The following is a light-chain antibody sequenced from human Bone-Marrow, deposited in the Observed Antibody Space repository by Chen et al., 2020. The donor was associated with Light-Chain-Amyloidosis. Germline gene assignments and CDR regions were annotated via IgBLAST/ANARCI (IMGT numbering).Light chain of an antibody. J-gene: IGLJ2*01. CDR3: QSYDSSLSGSV. CDR2: GNS. CDR1: SSNIGAGYD. V-gene: IGLV1-40*01. Sequence: QSVLTPPPSVSGAPGQRVTTSCTGSSSNIGAGYDVHWYQQLPGTAPKLLIYGNSNRPSGVPDRCSGSKSGTSASLAITGLQAEDEADYYCQSYDSSLSGSVFGGGTKLTVL.